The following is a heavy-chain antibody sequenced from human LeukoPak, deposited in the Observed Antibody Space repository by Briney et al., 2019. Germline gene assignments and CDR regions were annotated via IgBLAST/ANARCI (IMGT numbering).Heavy chain of an antibody. V-gene: IGHV4-34*01. CDR3: ARQEVPGHFDY. Sequence: SETLSLTCTVSGGSISSYYWSWIRQPPGKGLEWIGEINHSGSTNYNPSLKSRVTISVDTSKNQFSLKLRSATAADTAVYFCARQEVPGHFDYWGQGILVTISS. J-gene: IGHJ4*02. D-gene: IGHD1-14*01. CDR2: INHSGST. CDR1: GGSISSYY.